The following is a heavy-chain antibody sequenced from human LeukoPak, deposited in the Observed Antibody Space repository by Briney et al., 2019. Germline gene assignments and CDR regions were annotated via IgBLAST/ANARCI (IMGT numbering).Heavy chain of an antibody. J-gene: IGHJ4*02. V-gene: IGHV4-34*01. CDR3: ARGGFALAGFFDYLFDY. Sequence: SETLSLTCAVYGGSFSGYYWSWIRQPPGKGLEWIGEINHSGSTNYNPSLKSRVTISVDTSKNQFSLKLSSVTAADTAVYYCARGGFALAGFFDYLFDYWDQGTLVTVSS. CDR2: INHSGST. D-gene: IGHD6-19*01. CDR1: GGSFSGYY.